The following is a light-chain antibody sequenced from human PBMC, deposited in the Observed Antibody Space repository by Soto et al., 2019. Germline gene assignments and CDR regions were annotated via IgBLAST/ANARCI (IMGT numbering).Light chain of an antibody. Sequence: EIVLTQSPGTLSLSPGERATLSCRASQSVSSSYLAWYQQKPGQAPRLLIYGESNRATGIPARFSGSGSGTDFTLTISSLEPEDFALYYCQQRGNWPSFGGGTKVDIK. CDR1: QSVSSSY. V-gene: IGKV3D-20*02. CDR3: QQRGNWPS. CDR2: GES. J-gene: IGKJ4*01.